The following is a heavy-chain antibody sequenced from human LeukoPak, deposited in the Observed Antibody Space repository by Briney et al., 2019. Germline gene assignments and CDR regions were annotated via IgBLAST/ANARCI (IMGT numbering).Heavy chain of an antibody. CDR2: ISSSSSYI. V-gene: IGHV3-21*04. CDR1: GFIFSSYS. D-gene: IGHD3-10*01. Sequence: GGSLRLSCAASGFIFSSYSMNWVRQAPGKGLECVSSISSSSSYITYADSVKGRFTISRDNAKNSLYLQMHSLRAEDTAVYYCARAKPKNMVRGLIMRRESRYYFDYWGQGTLVTVSS. J-gene: IGHJ4*02. CDR3: ARAKPKNMVRGLIMRRESRYYFDY.